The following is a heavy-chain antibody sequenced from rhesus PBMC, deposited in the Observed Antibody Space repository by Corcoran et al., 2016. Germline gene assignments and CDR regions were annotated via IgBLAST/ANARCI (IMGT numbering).Heavy chain of an antibody. CDR3: ARVTIFGLVVNWYFDL. CDR1: GGSISGGYG. CDR2: IFCSIGST. V-gene: IGHV4S7*01. D-gene: IGHD3-3*01. Sequence: QVQLQESGLGLVKPSETLSLPCAVSGGSISGGYGWSWIRQPPGKGLEWIGHIFCSIGSTYYSPSLKSRVTISRDTSKNQFSLKLSSVTAADTAVYYCARVTIFGLVVNWYFDLWGPGTPITISS. J-gene: IGHJ2*01.